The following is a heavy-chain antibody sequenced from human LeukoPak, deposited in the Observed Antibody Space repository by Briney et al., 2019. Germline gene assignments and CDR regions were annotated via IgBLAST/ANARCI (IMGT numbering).Heavy chain of an antibody. V-gene: IGHV4-34*01. Sequence: SETLSLTCAVYGGSFSGYYWSWIRQPPGKGLEWIGEINHSGSTNYNPSLKSRVTISVDTSKNQFSLKLSSVTAADTAVYYCARGVGRPDDYGDSHAFDYWGQGTLVTVSS. CDR3: ARGVGRPDDYGDSHAFDY. D-gene: IGHD4-17*01. CDR1: GGSFSGYY. J-gene: IGHJ4*02. CDR2: INHSGST.